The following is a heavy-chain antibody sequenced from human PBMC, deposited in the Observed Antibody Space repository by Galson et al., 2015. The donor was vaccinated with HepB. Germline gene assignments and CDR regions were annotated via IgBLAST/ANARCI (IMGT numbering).Heavy chain of an antibody. CDR1: AYSSTTYG. CDR3: GTYYCARSQIAGLNYFDS. D-gene: IGHD5-18*01. Sequence: SVKVSCKASAYSSTTYGFTWVRQAPGQGLEWMGWININSGNTNYAQKFQGRVTMTTDTPTSTAYMELRSLTMSNMQPVDTGTYYCARSQIAGLNYFDSWGQGTVVIVSS. J-gene: IGHJ4*02. V-gene: IGHV1-18*01. CDR2: ININSGNT.